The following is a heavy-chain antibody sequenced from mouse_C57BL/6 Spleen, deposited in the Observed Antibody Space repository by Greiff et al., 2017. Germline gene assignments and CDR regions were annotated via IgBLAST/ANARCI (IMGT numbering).Heavy chain of an antibody. V-gene: IGHV1-69*01. CDR3: ARPTTGAWFAY. CDR2: IDPSDSYT. Sequence: VQLQQPGAELVMPGASVKLSCKASGYTFTSYWMHWVKQRPGQGLAWIGEIDPSDSYTNYNQKFKGKSTLTVDKSSSTAYMQLSSLTSEDSAVYYCARPTTGAWFAYWGKGTLVTVSA. D-gene: IGHD1-1*01. J-gene: IGHJ3*01. CDR1: GYTFTSYW.